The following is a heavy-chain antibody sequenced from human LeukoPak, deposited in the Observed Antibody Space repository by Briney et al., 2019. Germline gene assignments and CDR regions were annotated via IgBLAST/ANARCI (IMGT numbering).Heavy chain of an antibody. V-gene: IGHV3-21*01. CDR3: ARDRGDYGDPYDFDY. CDR2: ISSSSNYI. J-gene: IGHJ4*02. D-gene: IGHD4-17*01. Sequence: GGSLRLSCAASGFTVSSNYMNWVRQAPGKGLEWVSSISSSSNYIYYVDSVKGRFTISRDNAKNSVFLQMNSLRVEDTAVYYCARDRGDYGDPYDFDYWGQGTLVTVSS. CDR1: GFTVSSNY.